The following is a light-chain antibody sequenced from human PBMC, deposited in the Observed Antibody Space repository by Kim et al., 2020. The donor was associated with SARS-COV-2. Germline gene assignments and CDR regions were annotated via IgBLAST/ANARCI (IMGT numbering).Light chain of an antibody. V-gene: IGKV1-5*01. CDR3: QEYKRYRT. Sequence: LSVCGGDRVTSTCRDSQNNSMLVAWYAQTRGKAPKPLLYDAPTLESGAPTRFSESVSETNFTLTNNSLQSDDFDTYYRQEYKRYRTFGQGTKLEI. CDR1: QNNSML. CDR2: DAP. J-gene: IGKJ2*02.